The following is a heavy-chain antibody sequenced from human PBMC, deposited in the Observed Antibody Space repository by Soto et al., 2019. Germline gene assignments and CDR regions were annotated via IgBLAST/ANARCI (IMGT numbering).Heavy chain of an antibody. V-gene: IGHV2-26*01. CDR1: GFSLNTARMG. CDR2: IFSSGEE. D-gene: IGHD3-16*02. J-gene: IGHJ4*02. Sequence: QVTLKESGPALVRPTETLTLTCTVSGFSLNTARMGVSWIRQPPGKALEWLAHIFSSGEESYTPSLKTRLTISKDTSKSQVVLTMTNVDPVDTATYYCARSGSYPLYYFDYWGQGALVTVSS. CDR3: ARSGSYPLYYFDY.